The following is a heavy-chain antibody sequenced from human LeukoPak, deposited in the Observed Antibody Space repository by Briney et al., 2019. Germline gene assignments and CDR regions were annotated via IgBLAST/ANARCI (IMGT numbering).Heavy chain of an antibody. Sequence: PGGSLRLSCAASGFTFSSYGMHWVRQAPRKGLEWVAVISYDGSNKYYADSVKGRFTISRDNSKNTLYLQMNSLRAEDTAVFYCAKDIVRYSGYDLGFDYWGQGTLVTVSS. V-gene: IGHV3-30*18. D-gene: IGHD5-12*01. J-gene: IGHJ4*02. CDR2: ISYDGSNK. CDR1: GFTFSSYG. CDR3: AKDIVRYSGYDLGFDY.